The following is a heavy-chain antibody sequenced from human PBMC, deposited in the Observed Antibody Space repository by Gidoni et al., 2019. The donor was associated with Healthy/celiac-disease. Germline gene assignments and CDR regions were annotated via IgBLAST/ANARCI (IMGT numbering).Heavy chain of an antibody. J-gene: IGHJ4*02. D-gene: IGHD2-15*01. Sequence: EVQLVESGGGLIQPGGSLRLSCAAPGFPVSSNYMSWVRQAPGKGLEWVSVIYSGGSTYYADSVKGRFTISRDNSKNTLYLQMNSLRAEDTAVYYCARDPVDPGGYFDYWGQGTLVTVSS. CDR1: GFPVSSNY. V-gene: IGHV3-53*01. CDR3: ARDPVDPGGYFDY. CDR2: IYSGGST.